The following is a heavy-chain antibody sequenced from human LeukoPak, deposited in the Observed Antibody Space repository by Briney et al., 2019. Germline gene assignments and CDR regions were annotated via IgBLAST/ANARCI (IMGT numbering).Heavy chain of an antibody. CDR1: GYTLTGYY. CDR2: INPNSGGT. V-gene: IGHV1-2*02. J-gene: IGHJ3*02. Sequence: AAALKLASKSSGYTLTGYYVHWGGQRPGQRNELMGWINPNSGGTNYAQKFQGRVTMTRDTSISTAYMELSRLRSDDTAVYYCARGVAVGAFDIWGQGTMVTVSS. D-gene: IGHD3-3*01. CDR3: ARGVAVGAFDI.